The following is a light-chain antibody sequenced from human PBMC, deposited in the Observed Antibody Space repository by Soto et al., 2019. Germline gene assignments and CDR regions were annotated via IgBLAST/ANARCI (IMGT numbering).Light chain of an antibody. CDR3: QKHNGAPLT. CDR1: QGIGNY. J-gene: IGKJ4*01. V-gene: IGKV1-27*01. CDR2: LSS. Sequence: DIQMTQSPSSLSASVGDRVTITCRASQGIGNYLAWYQQKPGKVPTLLIYLSSPLQSGVPSRFSGSGSGTDFTLTISSLQPEDVATYYCQKHNGAPLTFGGGTKVEI.